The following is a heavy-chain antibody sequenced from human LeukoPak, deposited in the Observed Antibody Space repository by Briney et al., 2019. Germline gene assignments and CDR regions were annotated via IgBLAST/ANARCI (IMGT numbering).Heavy chain of an antibody. Sequence: ASVKVSCKASGYTFTGYYMHWVRQAPGQGLEWMGRINPNSGGTNYAQKFQGRVTMTRDTSISTAYMELSRLRSDDTAVYYCARDSRPYYYYGMDVWGQGTTVTVSS. V-gene: IGHV1-2*06. CDR1: GYTFTGYY. CDR2: INPNSGGT. CDR3: ARDSRPYYYYGMDV. J-gene: IGHJ6*02.